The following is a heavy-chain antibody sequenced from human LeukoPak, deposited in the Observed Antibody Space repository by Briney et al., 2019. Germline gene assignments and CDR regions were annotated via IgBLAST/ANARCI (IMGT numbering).Heavy chain of an antibody. CDR3: ARFYGGNPGMLPRATFDI. CDR2: IYYSGST. Sequence: PSETLSLTCTVSGGSISSGGYYWSWIRQHPGKGLEWIGYIYYSGSTYYNPSLKSRVIISVDTSKNQFSLKLSSVTAADTAVYYCARFYGGNPGMLPRATFDIWGQGTMVTVPS. J-gene: IGHJ3*02. D-gene: IGHD4-23*01. CDR1: GGSISSGGYY. V-gene: IGHV4-31*03.